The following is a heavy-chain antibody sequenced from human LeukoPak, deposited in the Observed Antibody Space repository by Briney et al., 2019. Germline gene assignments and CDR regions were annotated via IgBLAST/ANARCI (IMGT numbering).Heavy chain of an antibody. CDR1: GGSISSGGYS. CDR3: ARGGGWFDP. J-gene: IGHJ5*02. V-gene: IGHV4-30-4*07. Sequence: SETLSPTCAVSGGSISSGGYSWSWIRQPPRKGLEWIGYIYYSGSTYYNPSLKSRLTISVDTSKNQFSLKLSSVTAADTAVYYCARGGGWFDPWGQGTLVTVSS. D-gene: IGHD3-16*01. CDR2: IYYSGST.